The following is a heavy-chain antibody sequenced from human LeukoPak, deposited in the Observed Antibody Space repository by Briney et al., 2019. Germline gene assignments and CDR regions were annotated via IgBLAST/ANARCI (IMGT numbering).Heavy chain of an antibody. CDR3: ARVHDILTGYFWINGMDV. CDR1: GGSFSGYY. J-gene: IGHJ6*02. V-gene: IGHV4-34*01. Sequence: SETLSLTCAVYGGSFSGYYWSWIRQPPGKGLEWIGEINHSGSTNYNPSLKSRVTISVDTSKNQFSLKLSSVTAADTAVYYYARVHDILTGYFWINGMDVWGQGTTVTVSS. CDR2: INHSGST. D-gene: IGHD3-9*01.